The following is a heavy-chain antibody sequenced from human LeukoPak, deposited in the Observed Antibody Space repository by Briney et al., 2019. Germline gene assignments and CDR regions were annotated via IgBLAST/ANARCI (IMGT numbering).Heavy chain of an antibody. CDR1: GFTFSSYE. CDR3: ARDRRPDAFDV. V-gene: IGHV3-7*01. J-gene: IGHJ3*01. Sequence: PGGSLRLSCAASGFTFSSYEMNWVRQAPGKGLEWVANINPDTRDKDYVDSVKGRFTISRDNVKNSLYLQMNSLRAEDTAVYYCARDRRPDAFDVWGQGTVVTVSS. CDR2: INPDTRDK.